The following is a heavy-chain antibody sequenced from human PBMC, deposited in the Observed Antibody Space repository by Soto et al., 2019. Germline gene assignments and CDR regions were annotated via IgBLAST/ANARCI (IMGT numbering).Heavy chain of an antibody. V-gene: IGHV2-5*02. Sequence: QITLKESGPTLAKPTQTLTLTCTVSEFSLNTNAVGVGWIRQPPGKALEWLALLYWDDDKRYSPSLKSRLTITTDTSKNQVVLTMTNMDPVDTATYYCAHRRVRDSSGENFDSWGQGTLVTVSS. CDR3: AHRRVRDSSGENFDS. J-gene: IGHJ4*02. CDR1: EFSLNTNAVG. CDR2: LYWDDDK. D-gene: IGHD6-19*01.